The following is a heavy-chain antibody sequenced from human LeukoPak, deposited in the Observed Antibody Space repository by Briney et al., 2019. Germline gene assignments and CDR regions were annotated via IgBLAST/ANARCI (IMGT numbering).Heavy chain of an antibody. CDR3: ARGKYYYDSSGYYYVSL. J-gene: IGHJ4*02. D-gene: IGHD3-22*01. V-gene: IGHV4-34*01. CDR2: INRSGST. Sequence: PSETLSLTCAVYGGSFSGYYWSWIRQPPGKGLGWIGEINRSGSTNYNPSLKSRVTISVDTSKNQFSLKLSSVTAADTAVYYCARGKYYYDSSGYYYVSLWGQGTLVTVSS. CDR1: GGSFSGYY.